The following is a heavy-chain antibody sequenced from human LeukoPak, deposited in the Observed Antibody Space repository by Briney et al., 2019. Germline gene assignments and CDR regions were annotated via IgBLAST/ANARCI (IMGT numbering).Heavy chain of an antibody. J-gene: IGHJ4*02. CDR2: IYYSGST. D-gene: IGHD3-10*01. V-gene: IGHV4-59*12. CDR3: VREEYGAGSRPFDC. Sequence: PSETLSLTCTVSGGSISSYYWSWIRQPPGKGLEWIGYIYYSGSTNYNPSLKSRVTISVDTSKNQFSLTLGSVTAADTAVYYCVREEYGAGSRPFDCWGQGILVTVSS. CDR1: GGSISSYY.